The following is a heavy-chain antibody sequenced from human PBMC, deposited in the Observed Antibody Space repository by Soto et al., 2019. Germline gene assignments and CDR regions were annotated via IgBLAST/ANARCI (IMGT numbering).Heavy chain of an antibody. CDR1: GGSISSYY. D-gene: IGHD2-2*01. J-gene: IGHJ2*01. CDR3: ARAYCSSTSCYAPRYFDL. CDR2: IYYSGST. Sequence: QVQLQESGPGLVKPSETLSLTCTVSGGSISSYYWSWIRQPPGKGLEWIGYIYYSGSTNYNPSLKSRVTISVDTSKNQFSLKRSSVTAADTAVYYWARAYCSSTSCYAPRYFDLWGRGTLVTVSS. V-gene: IGHV4-59*01.